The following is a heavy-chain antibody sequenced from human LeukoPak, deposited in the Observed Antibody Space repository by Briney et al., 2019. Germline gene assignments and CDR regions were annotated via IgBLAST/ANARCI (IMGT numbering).Heavy chain of an antibody. J-gene: IGHJ4*02. CDR2: INHSGST. V-gene: IGHV4-34*01. CDR1: GGSFSGYY. CDR3: ASAGYSYGRY. Sequence: SKTLSLTCAVYGGSFSGYYWSWIRQPPGKGLEWIGEINHSGSTNYNPSLKSRVTISVDTPKNQFSLKLSSVTAADTAVYYCASAGYSYGRYWGQGTLVTVSS. D-gene: IGHD5-18*01.